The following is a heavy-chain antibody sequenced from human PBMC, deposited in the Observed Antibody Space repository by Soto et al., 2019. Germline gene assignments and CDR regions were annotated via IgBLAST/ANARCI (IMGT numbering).Heavy chain of an antibody. J-gene: IGHJ4*02. Sequence: QVQLQESGPGLVKPSQTLSLTCLVSGASVSGDGSYCSWIRQHPGKVLEFIGYMHNSGSTYSNPSLENRVAMSIDTSKNQFSLRLSSVTAADSAVYFCARDLGSEQWFFDNWGQGILVTVSS. D-gene: IGHD6-19*01. CDR1: GASVSGDGSY. CDR3: ARDLGSEQWFFDN. CDR2: MHNSGST. V-gene: IGHV4-31*03.